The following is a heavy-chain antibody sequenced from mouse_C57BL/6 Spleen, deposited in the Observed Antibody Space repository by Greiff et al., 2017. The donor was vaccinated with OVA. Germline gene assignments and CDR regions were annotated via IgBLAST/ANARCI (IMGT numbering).Heavy chain of an antibody. CDR1: GYTFTDYY. CDR3: ARVGGNFDY. CDR2: INPNNGGT. Sequence: EVQLQQSGPELVKPGASVKISCKASGYTFTDYYMNWVKQSHGKSLEWIGDINPNNGGTSYNQKFKGKATLTVDTSSSTAYMELRSLTSEDAAVYYCARVGGNFDYWGQGTTLTVSS. D-gene: IGHD1-1*02. V-gene: IGHV1-26*01. J-gene: IGHJ2*01.